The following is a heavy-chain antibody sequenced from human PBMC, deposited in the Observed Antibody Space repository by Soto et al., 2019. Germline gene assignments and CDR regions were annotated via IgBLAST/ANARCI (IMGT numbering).Heavy chain of an antibody. V-gene: IGHV3-9*01. CDR2: ISWNSGTL. J-gene: IGHJ3*01. CDR3: AKGRTRPLELGSFGDNAFDV. Sequence: EVQLVESGGGLVQPGRSLRLSCAASEFTFDNYAMHWVRQAPGKGLEWVSGISWNSGTLVYADSVKGRFTISRDNAKNALFLQMNSLRAEDTALYFCAKGRTRPLELGSFGDNAFDVWGQGTMGTVSS. CDR1: EFTFDNYA. D-gene: IGHD6-6*01.